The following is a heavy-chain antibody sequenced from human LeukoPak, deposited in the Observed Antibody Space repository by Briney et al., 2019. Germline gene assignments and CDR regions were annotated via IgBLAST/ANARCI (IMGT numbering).Heavy chain of an antibody. J-gene: IGHJ4*02. CDR1: GGTFSSYA. CDR2: IIPILGIA. Sequence: SVKVSCKASGGTFSSYAISWVRQAPGQGLEWMGRIIPILGIANYAQKFQGRVTITADKSTSTAYMELSSLRSEDTAVYYCARESPYCSSTSCYFRGWGQGTLVTVSS. D-gene: IGHD2-2*01. V-gene: IGHV1-69*04. CDR3: ARESPYCSSTSCYFRG.